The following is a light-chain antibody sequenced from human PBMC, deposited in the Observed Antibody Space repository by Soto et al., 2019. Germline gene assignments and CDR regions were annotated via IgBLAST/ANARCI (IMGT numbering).Light chain of an antibody. Sequence: QSALTQPASVSGSPGQSITISCTGTSSDVGGYNYVSWYQQHPGKAPKLMIYEVINRPSGVANRFSGSKSGNTASLTISGLQAEDESDYYWSSYTSSTTPYDFGTGTKLTVL. CDR2: EVI. J-gene: IGLJ1*01. CDR3: SSYTSSTTPYD. CDR1: SSDVGGYNY. V-gene: IGLV2-14*01.